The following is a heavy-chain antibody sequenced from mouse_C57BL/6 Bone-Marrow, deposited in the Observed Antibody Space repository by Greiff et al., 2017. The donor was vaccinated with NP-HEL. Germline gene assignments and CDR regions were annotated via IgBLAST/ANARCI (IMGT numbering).Heavy chain of an antibody. CDR1: GFNIKDDY. V-gene: IGHV14-4*01. CDR3: TLIYYEGY. Sequence: EVQLQESGAELVRPGASVKLSCTASGFNIKDDYMHWVKQRPEQGLEWIGWIDPENGDTEYASKFQGKATITADTSSNTAYLQLSSLTSEDTAVYYCTLIYYEGYGGQGTALTVSA. J-gene: IGHJ2*01. CDR2: IDPENGDT. D-gene: IGHD2-4*01.